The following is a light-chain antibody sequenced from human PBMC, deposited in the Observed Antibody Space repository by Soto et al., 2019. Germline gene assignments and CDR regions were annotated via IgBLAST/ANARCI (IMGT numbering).Light chain of an antibody. CDR1: QSVSSY. CDR2: DAS. V-gene: IGKV3-11*01. Sequence: EIVLTQSPATLSLFPGERATLSCRASQSVSSYLAWYQQKPGQAPRLLIYDASNRATGIPARFSGSGAGTDFTLTISRLAHESFTVYCQPRTNWLITFGTGTKVDIK. CDR3: QPRTNWLIT. J-gene: IGKJ3*01.